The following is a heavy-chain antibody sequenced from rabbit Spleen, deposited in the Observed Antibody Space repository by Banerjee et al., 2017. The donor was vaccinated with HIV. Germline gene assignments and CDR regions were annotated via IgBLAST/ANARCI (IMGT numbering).Heavy chain of an antibody. CDR3: VRDQAGDADYGPYYLNL. J-gene: IGHJ4*01. Sequence: QEQLVESGGGLVKPEGSLKLSCTASGFSFSNKAVMCWVRQAPGKGLEWIGYIDPVFGITYYASWVNGRFSISRENAQNTVFLQMTSLTAADTATYFCVRDQAGDADYGPYYLNLWGQGTLVTVS. D-gene: IGHD2-1*01. CDR1: GFSFSNKA. V-gene: IGHV1S47*01. CDR2: IDPVFGIT.